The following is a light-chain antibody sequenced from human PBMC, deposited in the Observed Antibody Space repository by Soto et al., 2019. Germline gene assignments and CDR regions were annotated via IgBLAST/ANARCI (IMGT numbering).Light chain of an antibody. CDR1: ETIKVS. V-gene: IGKV1-39*01. CDR3: QQWYTSPWT. Sequence: DIQMTQSPSSLSASVGGRATIRCRASETIKVSLNWYQHKPGKAPNLLTFGAPNLRGAVPSSFTGSGSGTDFTLTIDRLQPEEFAAYYCQQWYTSPWTFGLGTKLDIK. J-gene: IGKJ1*01. CDR2: GAP.